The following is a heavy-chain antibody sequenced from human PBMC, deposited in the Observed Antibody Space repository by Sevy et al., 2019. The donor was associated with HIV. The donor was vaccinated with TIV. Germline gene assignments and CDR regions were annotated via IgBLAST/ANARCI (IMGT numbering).Heavy chain of an antibody. CDR3: AREGCTKPHDY. Sequence: GGSLRLSCAASGFTFSKYSMRWVRQPPGKGLEWVSTLSFGCGEINYADSVKGRSTISRDNSKSSVYLQMNNLRPEDTAVYYCAREGCTKPHDYWGQGTLVTVSS. V-gene: IGHV3-23*01. CDR2: LSFGCGEI. J-gene: IGHJ4*02. CDR1: GFTFSKYS. D-gene: IGHD2-8*01.